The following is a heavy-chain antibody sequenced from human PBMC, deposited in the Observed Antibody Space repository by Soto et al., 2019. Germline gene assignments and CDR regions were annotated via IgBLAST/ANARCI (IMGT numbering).Heavy chain of an antibody. CDR3: CRTRGYSQGWDFDY. V-gene: IGHV3-72*01. D-gene: IGHD5-12*01. Sequence: EVQLVESGGGLVQPGGSLRLSCAASGFTFSDHYMDWVRQAPGKGLEWVGRVRNKANSYTTEYAASVKGRFTISRDDSKNSLYLQMNSLKTDDTALYYCCRTRGYSQGWDFDYWGQGTLVTVSS. J-gene: IGHJ4*02. CDR2: VRNKANSYTT. CDR1: GFTFSDHY.